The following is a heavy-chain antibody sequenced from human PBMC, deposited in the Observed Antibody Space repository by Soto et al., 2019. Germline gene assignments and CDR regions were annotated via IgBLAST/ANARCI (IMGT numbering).Heavy chain of an antibody. V-gene: IGHV1-69*12. Sequence: QVQLVQSGVEVKKPASSVKVSCKASGGTFSSYAISWVRQAPGQGLEWMGGIIPIFGTADYAQKFQGRVTITADESTSTAYMELSSLRSEDTAVYYCATHWTGVPRYYYGMDVWGQGTTVTVSS. CDR1: GGTFSSYA. J-gene: IGHJ6*02. CDR3: ATHWTGVPRYYYGMDV. CDR2: IIPIFGTA. D-gene: IGHD2-8*02.